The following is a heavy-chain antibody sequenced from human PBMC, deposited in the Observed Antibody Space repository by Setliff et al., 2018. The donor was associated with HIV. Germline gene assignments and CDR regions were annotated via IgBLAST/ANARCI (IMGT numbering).Heavy chain of an antibody. J-gene: IGHJ6*02. Sequence: GGSLRLSCVASGFSFRDFGMHWVRQAPGKGLDWLALIWYDGTKIYYADSVKGRFTISKDNSQNTVYLQMDNLRAEDTAVYYCAKDRGPEGAPYSYYGMDVWGQGTTVTVSS. CDR2: IWYDGTKI. CDR1: GFSFRDFG. V-gene: IGHV3-33*06. CDR3: AKDRGPEGAPYSYYGMDV.